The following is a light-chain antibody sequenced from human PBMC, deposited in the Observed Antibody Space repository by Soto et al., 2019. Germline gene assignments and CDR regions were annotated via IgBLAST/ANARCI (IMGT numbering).Light chain of an antibody. V-gene: IGKV3-20*01. CDR3: QQYGCSPFA. J-gene: IGKJ5*01. Sequence: SGTLSGVASQSISSNSAWYRHKPGPAPRLLISRASSRATAIPDRFSGSGSRTDFTLTIGSLDPEDLAFYSCQQYGCSPFAFGQGTRPAI. CDR1: QSISSN. CDR2: RAS.